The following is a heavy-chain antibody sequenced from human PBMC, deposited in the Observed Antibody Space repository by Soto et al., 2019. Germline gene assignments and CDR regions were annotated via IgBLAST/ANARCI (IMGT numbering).Heavy chain of an antibody. V-gene: IGHV4-39*01. CDR2: IYSIGST. CDR1: GGSISSSSY. Sequence: QLQLQESGPGLVKPSETLSLTCTVSGGSISSSSYWGWIRQPPGEGLEWIGSIYSIGSTYYNPSLKGRVTISVDTSKNQFSRKLSSVTAAGTAVYYCRRSSRYSTDVWGQGTTVTVSS. J-gene: IGHJ6*02. CDR3: RRSSRYSTDV. D-gene: IGHD6-13*01.